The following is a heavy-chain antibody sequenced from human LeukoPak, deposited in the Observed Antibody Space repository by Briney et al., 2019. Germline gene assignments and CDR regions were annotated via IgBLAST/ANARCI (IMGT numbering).Heavy chain of an antibody. V-gene: IGHV3-23*01. Sequence: PGGSLRLSCAASGFTFSTYALHWVRQAPGKGLEWVSGISPTGDGAYYADSVKGRFTISRDNSKNTLYVHMNSLRADDTAVYYCAKARDRTYFDYWGQGALVTVSS. CDR1: GFTFSTYA. CDR2: ISPTGDGA. D-gene: IGHD3-22*01. CDR3: AKARDRTYFDY. J-gene: IGHJ4*02.